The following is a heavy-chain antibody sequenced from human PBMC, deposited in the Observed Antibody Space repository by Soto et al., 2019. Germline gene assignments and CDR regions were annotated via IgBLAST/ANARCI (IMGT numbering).Heavy chain of an antibody. V-gene: IGHV3-30*18. CDR1: GFTFSSYG. Sequence: QVQLVESGGGVVQPGRSLRLSCAASGFTFSSYGMHWVRQAPGKGLEWVAVISYDGSNKYYADSVKGRFTISRDNSKNTLYLQMNRLRAEDTAVYYCAKVRQLWIRAGASDIWGKGTMVTVSS. J-gene: IGHJ3*02. CDR2: ISYDGSNK. CDR3: AKVRQLWIRAGASDI. D-gene: IGHD5-18*01.